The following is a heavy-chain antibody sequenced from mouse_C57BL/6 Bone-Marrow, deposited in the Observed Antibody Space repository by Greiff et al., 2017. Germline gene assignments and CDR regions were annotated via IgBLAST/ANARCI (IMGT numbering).Heavy chain of an antibody. Sequence: QVQLQQPGAELVKPGASVKLSCKASGYTFTSYWMHWVKQRPGQGLEWIGMIHPNSGSTNYNEKFKNKATLTVDKSSSTAYMQLSSLTSEDSAVYYCARWLPYYYAMDYWGQGTSVTVSS. V-gene: IGHV1-64*01. CDR1: GYTFTSYW. J-gene: IGHJ4*01. CDR3: ARWLPYYYAMDY. D-gene: IGHD2-2*01. CDR2: IHPNSGST.